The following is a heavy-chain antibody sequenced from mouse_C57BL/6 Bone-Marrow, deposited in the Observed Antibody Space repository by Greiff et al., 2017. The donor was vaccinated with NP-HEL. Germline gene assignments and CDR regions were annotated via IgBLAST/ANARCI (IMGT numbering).Heavy chain of an antibody. CDR3: ARDITTVVAPFAY. Sequence: VQLKQSGPELVKPGASVKMSCKASGYTFTDYNMHWVKQSHGKSLEWIGYINPNNGGTSYNQKFKGKATLTVNKSSSTAYMELRSLTSEDSAVYYCARDITTVVAPFAYWGQGTLVTVSA. CDR2: INPNNGGT. V-gene: IGHV1-22*01. D-gene: IGHD1-1*01. CDR1: GYTFTDYN. J-gene: IGHJ3*01.